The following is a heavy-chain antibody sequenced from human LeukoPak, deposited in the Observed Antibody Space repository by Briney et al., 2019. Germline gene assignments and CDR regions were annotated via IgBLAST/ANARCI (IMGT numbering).Heavy chain of an antibody. CDR3: TTLYGSGSYY. Sequence: GGSLRLSCATSGFTVSSTYMNWVRQAPGKGLEWVGHIKRKTDGGTTDYAAPVKGRFTISRDDSKDTLYLQMNSLKSEDTAVYYCTTLYGSGSYYWGQGTLVTVSS. CDR1: GFTVSSTY. J-gene: IGHJ4*02. CDR2: IKRKTDGGTT. D-gene: IGHD3-10*01. V-gene: IGHV3-15*01.